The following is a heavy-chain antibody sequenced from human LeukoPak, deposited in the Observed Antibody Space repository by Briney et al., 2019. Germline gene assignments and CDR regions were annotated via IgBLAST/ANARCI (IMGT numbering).Heavy chain of an antibody. Sequence: QAVGSLRLSCAASGFTFSSYAMSWVRQAPGKGLEWVSAISGSGGSTYYADSVKGRFTISRDNSKNTLYLQMNSLRAEDTAVYYCAKYSSGWYGVPDYWGQGTLVTVSS. CDR3: AKYSSGWYGVPDY. D-gene: IGHD6-19*01. J-gene: IGHJ4*02. CDR2: ISGSGGST. CDR1: GFTFSSYA. V-gene: IGHV3-23*01.